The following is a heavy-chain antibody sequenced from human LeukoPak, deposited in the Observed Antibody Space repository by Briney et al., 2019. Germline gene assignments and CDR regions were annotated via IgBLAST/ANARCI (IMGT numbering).Heavy chain of an antibody. CDR2: IYQGGST. Sequence: GGSLRLSCAVSTFTVASNYMSWVRQTPGKGLVWVSDIYQGGSTYYSDSAKGRFTISRDISKNTLHLQMNNLRAEDTAVYYCAKQLGYCSDGSCYFPYWGQGTLVTVSS. CDR1: TFTVASNY. V-gene: IGHV3-66*04. D-gene: IGHD2-15*01. J-gene: IGHJ4*02. CDR3: AKQLGYCSDGSCYFPY.